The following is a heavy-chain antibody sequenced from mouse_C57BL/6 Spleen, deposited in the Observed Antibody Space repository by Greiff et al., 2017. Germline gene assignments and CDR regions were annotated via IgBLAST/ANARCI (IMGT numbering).Heavy chain of an antibody. V-gene: IGHV1-72*01. J-gene: IGHJ1*03. D-gene: IGHD1-1*02. CDR2: IDPNSGGT. Sequence: QVQLQQPGAELVKPGASVKLSCKASGYTFTSYWMHWVKQRPGRGLEWIGRIDPNSGGTKYNEKFKSKATLTVDEPSSTAYLQLSSLTSEDAAVYYCARDNGVAQRRSWYIDVWGTGTTVTVSS. CDR1: GYTFTSYW. CDR3: ARDNGVAQRRSWYIDV.